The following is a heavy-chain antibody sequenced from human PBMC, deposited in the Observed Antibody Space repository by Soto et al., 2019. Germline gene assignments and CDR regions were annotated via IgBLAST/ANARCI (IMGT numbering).Heavy chain of an antibody. CDR2: ISTGGGGT. CDR1: EFTFSTDV. CDR3: AKGDSSSSRGFFDY. D-gene: IGHD6-6*01. V-gene: IGHV3-23*01. Sequence: GALRVSSAVSEFTFSTDVTSSVPQTPRKGLEWVSAISTGGGGTYFADSVKGRFSVSRDNSKNTLYLQMNSLRAEDTAVYYCAKGDSSSSRGFFDYWGPGTQVTVSS. J-gene: IGHJ4*02.